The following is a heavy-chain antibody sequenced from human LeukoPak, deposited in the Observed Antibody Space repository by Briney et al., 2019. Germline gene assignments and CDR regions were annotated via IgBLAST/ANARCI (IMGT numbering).Heavy chain of an antibody. Sequence: PGRSLRLSCAASGFTFSSYGMHWVRQAPGKGLEWVAVISYDGSNKYYADSVKGRFTISRDNAKNSLYLQMNSLRAEDTAVYYCARGQGYGDYSAFDIWGQGTMVTVSS. CDR1: GFTFSSYG. CDR3: ARGQGYGDYSAFDI. V-gene: IGHV3-30*03. CDR2: ISYDGSNK. J-gene: IGHJ3*02. D-gene: IGHD4-17*01.